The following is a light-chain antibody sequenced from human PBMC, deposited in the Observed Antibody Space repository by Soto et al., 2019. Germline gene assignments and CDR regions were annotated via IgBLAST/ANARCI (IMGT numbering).Light chain of an antibody. V-gene: IGLV2-14*01. Sequence: QSVLTQPASVSGSPGQSITISCTGTSSDIGHYDYVSWYQQHPGKAPKLMIYEGSKRPSGVSNRFSGSKSGNTASLTISGLQAEDDADYYCSSYTSNSSLSYVLGTGTKVTVL. CDR2: EGS. CDR3: SSYTSNSSLSYV. J-gene: IGLJ1*01. CDR1: SSDIGHYDY.